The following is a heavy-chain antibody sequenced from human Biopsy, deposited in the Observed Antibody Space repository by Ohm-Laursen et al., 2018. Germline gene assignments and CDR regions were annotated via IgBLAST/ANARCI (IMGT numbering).Heavy chain of an antibody. J-gene: IGHJ6*02. CDR1: GFTFDDYA. Sequence: SLRLSCSASGFTFDDYAMHWVRQAPGKGLEWVSGISWHSGSRGYADSVKGRFTISRDNAKRLLYLQMNSLRAEDTALYYCAKDVRVKVQLDGMDVWGQGTTVTVSS. CDR3: AKDVRVKVQLDGMDV. V-gene: IGHV3-9*01. CDR2: ISWHSGSR. D-gene: IGHD1-1*01.